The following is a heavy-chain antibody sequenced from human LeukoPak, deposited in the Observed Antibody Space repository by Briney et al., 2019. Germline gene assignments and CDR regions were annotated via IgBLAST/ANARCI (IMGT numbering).Heavy chain of an antibody. CDR1: GFTVSSNY. Sequence: GGSLRLSCAASGFTVSSNYMSWVRQAPGKGLEWVSSISSSSGYIYYADSVKGRFTISRDNAKNSLYLQMNSLRAEDTAVYYCARDWVTTTGLKYYYYMDVWGKGTTVTVSS. D-gene: IGHD1-1*01. V-gene: IGHV3-21*01. J-gene: IGHJ6*03. CDR3: ARDWVTTTGLKYYYYMDV. CDR2: ISSSSGYI.